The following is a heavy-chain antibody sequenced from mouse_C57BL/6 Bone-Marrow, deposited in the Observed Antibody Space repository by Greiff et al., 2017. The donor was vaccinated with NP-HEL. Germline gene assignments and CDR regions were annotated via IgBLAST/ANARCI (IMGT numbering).Heavy chain of an antibody. V-gene: IGHV5-15*04. CDR3: ARRGSGYAMDY. J-gene: IGHJ4*01. Sequence: EVKVEESGGGLVQPGGSLKLSCAASGFTFSDYGMAWVRQAPRKGPEWVAFISNLAYSIYYADTVTGRFTISRENAKNTLYLEMSSLRSEDTAMYYCARRGSGYAMDYWGQGTSVTVSS. CDR1: GFTFSDYG. CDR2: ISNLAYSI. D-gene: IGHD1-1*01.